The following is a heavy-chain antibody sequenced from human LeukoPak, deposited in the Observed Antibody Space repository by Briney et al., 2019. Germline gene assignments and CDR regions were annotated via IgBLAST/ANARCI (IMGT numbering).Heavy chain of an antibody. Sequence: GGSLRLSCAASGFTFSNYIMNWVRQAPGKWLEWVSSISSSGSYIYYADSVKGRFTISRDNAKTSLYLQMNSLRAEDTAEYFCARDSRAVAADFDYWGQGTLVTVSS. CDR2: ISSSGSYI. CDR1: GFTFSNYI. J-gene: IGHJ4*02. V-gene: IGHV3-21*01. D-gene: IGHD6-19*01. CDR3: ARDSRAVAADFDY.